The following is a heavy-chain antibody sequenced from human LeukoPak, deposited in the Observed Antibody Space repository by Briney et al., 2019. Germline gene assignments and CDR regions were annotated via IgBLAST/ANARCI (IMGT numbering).Heavy chain of an antibody. J-gene: IGHJ5*02. Sequence: GGSLRLSCAASGFTFSSYSMNWVRQAPGKGLEWVANIKQDGSEKYYVDSVKGRFTISRDNAKNSLYLQMNSLRAEDTAVYYCARDGGGYSSSWYAWGQGTLVTVSS. CDR3: ARDGGGYSSSWYA. V-gene: IGHV3-7*01. CDR1: GFTFSSYS. D-gene: IGHD6-13*01. CDR2: IKQDGSEK.